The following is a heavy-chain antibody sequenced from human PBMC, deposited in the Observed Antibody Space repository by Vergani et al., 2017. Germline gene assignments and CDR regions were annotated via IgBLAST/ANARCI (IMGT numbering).Heavy chain of an antibody. CDR1: GFTVSSNY. Sequence: EVQLVESGGGLVQPGGSLRLSCAASGFTVSSNYMNWVRQAPGKGLEWVAFIGSSGPYINYADSVKGRFIISRDNTNNSLFLQLRSLRAEDAAVYYCARDCTSGGCLDNYGMDVWGQGATVTVSS. V-gene: IGHV3-21*06. CDR3: ARDCTSGGCLDNYGMDV. CDR2: IGSSGPYI. J-gene: IGHJ6*02. D-gene: IGHD2-8*01.